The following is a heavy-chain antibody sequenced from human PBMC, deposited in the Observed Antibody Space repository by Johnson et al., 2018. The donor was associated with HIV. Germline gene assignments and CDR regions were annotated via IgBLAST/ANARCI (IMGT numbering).Heavy chain of an antibody. J-gene: IGHJ3*02. CDR3: ARDVASVYGSGDHAFDI. CDR2: ISSNGGST. D-gene: IGHD3-10*01. Sequence: VQLVESGGGLVQPGGSLRLSCAASGFTFSSYAMHWARQAPGKGLQYVSAISSNGGSTYYANSVKGRFTISRDNSRNTLYLQMGRLRVEDMAVYYCARDVASVYGSGDHAFDIWGQGTMVTVSS. CDR1: GFTFSSYA. V-gene: IGHV3-64*01.